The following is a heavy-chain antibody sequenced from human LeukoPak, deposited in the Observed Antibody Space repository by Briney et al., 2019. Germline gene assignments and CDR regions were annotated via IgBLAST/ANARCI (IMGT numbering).Heavy chain of an antibody. CDR2: IYYSGST. V-gene: IGHV4-59*01. D-gene: IGHD1-26*01. CDR3: ARGGVGPSDI. CDR1: GGSISGYY. Sequence: SETLSLTCTVSGGSISGYYWTWFRQPPGKGLEWIGYIYYSGSTNYNPSLKSRVTVSVDTSKHQFSLKLSSVTAADTAVYYCARGGVGPSDIWGQGTMVTVS. J-gene: IGHJ3*02.